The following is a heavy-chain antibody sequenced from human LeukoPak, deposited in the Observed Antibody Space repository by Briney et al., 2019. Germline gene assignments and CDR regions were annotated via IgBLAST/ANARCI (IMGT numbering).Heavy chain of an antibody. CDR2: ISSSSSYM. D-gene: IGHD1-20*01. CDR3: ARVRVEYNWNDAFDP. V-gene: IGHV3-21*01. CDR1: GFTFSSYG. J-gene: IGHJ5*02. Sequence: GGSLRLSCAASGFTFSSYGMTWVRQAPGKGLEWVSSISSSSSYMYYADSVKGRFTISRDNAKNSLYLQMNSLRAEDTAVYYCARVRVEYNWNDAFDPWGQGTLVTVSS.